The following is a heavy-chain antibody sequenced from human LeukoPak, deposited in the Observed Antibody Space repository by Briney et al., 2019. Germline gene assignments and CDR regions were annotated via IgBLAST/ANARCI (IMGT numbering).Heavy chain of an antibody. CDR1: GGSISSYY. V-gene: IGHV4-59*08. Sequence: SETLSLTCTVSGGSISSYYWSWIRQPPGKGLEWIGYIYYSGSTNYNPSLKSRVTISVDTSKNQFSLKLSSVTAADTAVYYCARRGRDDMDVWGKGTTVTISS. CDR2: IYYSGST. D-gene: IGHD3-16*01. CDR3: ARRGRDDMDV. J-gene: IGHJ6*04.